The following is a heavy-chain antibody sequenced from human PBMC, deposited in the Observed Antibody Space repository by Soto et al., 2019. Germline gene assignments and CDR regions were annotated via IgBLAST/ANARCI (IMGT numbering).Heavy chain of an antibody. CDR3: AIVRVTDSPLDH. Sequence: QVHLVESGGGVVQPGTSLTLTCTASGFTFRSSGMHWVRQAPGKGLEWLAFLAYDGSQKFYADSVKGRFSSSRDNTKNTLYLHMRSLTAEDTAIYYCAIVRVTDSPLDHWGPGTLVTVSS. CDR1: GFTFRSSG. CDR2: LAYDGSQK. D-gene: IGHD2-21*02. J-gene: IGHJ4*02. V-gene: IGHV3-30*03.